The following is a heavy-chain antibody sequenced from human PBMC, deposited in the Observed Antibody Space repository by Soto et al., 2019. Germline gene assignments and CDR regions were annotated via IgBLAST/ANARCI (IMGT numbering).Heavy chain of an antibody. CDR2: IYHSGST. CDR3: ARENTMINYAFDI. V-gene: IGHV4-30-2*01. Sequence: QLQLQESGSGLVKPSQTLSLTCAVSGGSISSGGYSWSWIRQPPGKGLEWIGYIYHSGSTYYNPSLQSGVTIAVDRSKNHFSLKLSSVTAADTAVYYCARENTMINYAFDIWGQGTMVTVSS. J-gene: IGHJ3*02. D-gene: IGHD3-22*01. CDR1: GGSISSGGYS.